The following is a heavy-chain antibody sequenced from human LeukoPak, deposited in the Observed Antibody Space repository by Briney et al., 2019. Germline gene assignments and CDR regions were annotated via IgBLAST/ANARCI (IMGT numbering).Heavy chain of an antibody. D-gene: IGHD3-22*01. Sequence: SETLSLTCAVSGVSIRSYYWTWIRQAPGKGLEWIGNMYYSWITNYNPSLKSRFTMSVDTSKSQFSLKLSSVTAADTAVYYCARLGHYYDSSTLGYRGAFDIWGQGTMVTVSS. CDR3: ARLGHYYDSSTLGYRGAFDI. CDR1: GVSIRSYY. V-gene: IGHV4-59*08. J-gene: IGHJ3*02. CDR2: MYYSWIT.